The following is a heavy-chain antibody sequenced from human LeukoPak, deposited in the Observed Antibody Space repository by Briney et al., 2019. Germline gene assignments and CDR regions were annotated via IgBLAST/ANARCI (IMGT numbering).Heavy chain of an antibody. V-gene: IGHV4-39*01. CDR3: ARLRGAAAGTDKNYYYYGMDV. CDR1: GGSISSSSCY. J-gene: IGHJ6*02. Sequence: PSETLSLTCTVSGGSISSSSCYWGWIRQPPGKGLEWIGSIYYSGSTYYNPSLKSRVTISVDTSKDQFSLKLSSVTAADTAVYYCARLRGAAAGTDKNYYYYGMDVWGQGTTVTVSS. D-gene: IGHD6-13*01. CDR2: IYYSGST.